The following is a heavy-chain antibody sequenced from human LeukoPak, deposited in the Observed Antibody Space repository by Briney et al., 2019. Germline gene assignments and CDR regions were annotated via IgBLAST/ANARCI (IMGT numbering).Heavy chain of an antibody. V-gene: IGHV1-46*01. J-gene: IGHJ4*02. Sequence: ASVKVSCKASGYTFTSNYIHWVRQTPGQGLEWMGMIYPRDGSTSYAQKFQGRVTVTRDTSTSTVHMELSGLRSEDTAVYYCARDQEGFDYWGQGTLVTVSS. CDR1: GYTFTSNY. CDR2: IYPRDGST. CDR3: ARDQEGFDY.